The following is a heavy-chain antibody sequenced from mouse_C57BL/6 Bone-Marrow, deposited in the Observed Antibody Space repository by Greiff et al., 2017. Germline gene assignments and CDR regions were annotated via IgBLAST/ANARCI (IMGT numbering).Heavy chain of an antibody. Sequence: VKLMESGPGLVAPSQSLSITCTVSGFSLTSYAISWVRQPPGKGLEWLGVIWTGGGTNYNSALKSRLSISKDNSKSQVFLKMNSLQTDDTARYYCARRGISTVVATRWYFDVWGTGTTVTVSS. J-gene: IGHJ1*03. CDR2: IWTGGGT. V-gene: IGHV2-9-1*01. CDR3: ARRGISTVVATRWYFDV. CDR1: GFSLTSYA. D-gene: IGHD1-1*01.